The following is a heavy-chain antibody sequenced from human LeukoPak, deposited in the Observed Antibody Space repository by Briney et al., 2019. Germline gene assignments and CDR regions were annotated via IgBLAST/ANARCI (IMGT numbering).Heavy chain of an antibody. V-gene: IGHV3-23*01. J-gene: IGHJ4*02. CDR2: ISGSGGST. D-gene: IGHD3-22*01. Sequence: GGSLRLSCAASGFTFSSYAMSWVRQAPGKGLEWVSAISGSGGSTYYADSVKGRFTISRDNSKNTLYLQMNSLRAEDTAVYYCAKDYYHDSSGYYYFDYWGQGTLITVSS. CDR3: AKDYYHDSSGYYYFDY. CDR1: GFTFSSYA.